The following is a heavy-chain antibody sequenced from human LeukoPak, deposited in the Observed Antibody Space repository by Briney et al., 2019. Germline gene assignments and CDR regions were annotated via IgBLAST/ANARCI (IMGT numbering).Heavy chain of an antibody. CDR1: GYTFTNYE. V-gene: IGHV1-8*03. Sequence: ASVKVSCKASGYTFTNYEINWLRQATGQGLEWMGWMNPNSGSTGSAQKFQGRVTITRDTSITTVYMELRSLTSEDTAFYYCARGGYYYGSGSRNWFDPWGQGTLVTVSS. D-gene: IGHD3-10*01. CDR3: ARGGYYYGSGSRNWFDP. J-gene: IGHJ5*02. CDR2: MNPNSGST.